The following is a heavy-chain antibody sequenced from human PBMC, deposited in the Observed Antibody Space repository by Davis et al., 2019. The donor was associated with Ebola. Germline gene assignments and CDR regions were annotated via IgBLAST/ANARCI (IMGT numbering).Heavy chain of an antibody. D-gene: IGHD5-24*01. V-gene: IGHV3-48*03. CDR2: ISSSGSTI. J-gene: IGHJ4*02. CDR1: GFTFSSYE. Sequence: GESLKISCAASGFTFSSYEMNWVRQAPGKGLEWVSYISSSGSTIYYADSVKGRFTISRVNAKNSLYLQMNSLRAEDTAVYYCARGGWLPNGDYFDYWGQGTLVTVSS. CDR3: ARGGWLPNGDYFDY.